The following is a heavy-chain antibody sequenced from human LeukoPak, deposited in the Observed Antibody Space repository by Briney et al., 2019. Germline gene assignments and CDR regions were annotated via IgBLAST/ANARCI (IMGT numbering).Heavy chain of an antibody. CDR1: GFKFNDYA. J-gene: IGHJ4*02. D-gene: IGHD3-10*01. CDR2: LSWDGDNI. CDR3: LRARNYFGGNDSYYFDY. V-gene: IGHV3-9*01. Sequence: GGSLRLSCAASGFKFNDYAMHWVRHVPGRGLQWVSGLSWDGDNIIYADSVRGRFTISRDNGKNSLYLQMNSLRPEDTAIYYCLRARNYFGGNDSYYFDYWGQGTLVTVSS.